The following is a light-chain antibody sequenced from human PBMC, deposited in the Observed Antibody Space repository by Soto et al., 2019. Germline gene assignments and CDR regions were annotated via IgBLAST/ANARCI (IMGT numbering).Light chain of an antibody. Sequence: DIVMTQSPDSLAVSLGERATINCKSSQSVLYSSNNKNYLAWYQQKPGQPPKLLIYWASTRESGVPDRFSGSGSGTDFTLTISSLQAEDVAVYYCQQSYSTPLTFGGGTTVEIK. V-gene: IGKV4-1*01. CDR2: WAS. CDR3: QQSYSTPLT. CDR1: QSVLYSSNNKNY. J-gene: IGKJ4*01.